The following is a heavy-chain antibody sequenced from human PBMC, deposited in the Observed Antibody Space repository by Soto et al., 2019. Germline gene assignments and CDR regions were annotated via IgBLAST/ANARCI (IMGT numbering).Heavy chain of an antibody. CDR3: TKHLRDGYGGGAFDL. Sequence: PGGSLRLSCAASGFTFSSNAMSWVRQAPGKGLEWVSAISGSGDGTYYADSVKGRFTISRDKSKNMVYLQMSSLRAEDTAVYYCTKHLRDGYGGGAFDLWGRGTLVTVSS. CDR1: GFTFSSNA. V-gene: IGHV3-23*01. D-gene: IGHD5-12*01. J-gene: IGHJ2*01. CDR2: ISGSGDGT.